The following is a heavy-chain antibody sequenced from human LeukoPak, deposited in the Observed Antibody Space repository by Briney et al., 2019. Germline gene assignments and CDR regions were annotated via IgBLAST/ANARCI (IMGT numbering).Heavy chain of an antibody. Sequence: ASVKVSCKASGYTFTGYYMHWARQAPGQGLEWMGWINPNSGGTNYAQKFQGRVTMTRDTSISTAYMELSRLRSDDTAVYYCARGGSGSYYNARYWGQGTLVTVSS. V-gene: IGHV1-2*02. CDR2: INPNSGGT. D-gene: IGHD3-10*01. J-gene: IGHJ4*02. CDR3: ARGGSGSYYNARY. CDR1: GYTFTGYY.